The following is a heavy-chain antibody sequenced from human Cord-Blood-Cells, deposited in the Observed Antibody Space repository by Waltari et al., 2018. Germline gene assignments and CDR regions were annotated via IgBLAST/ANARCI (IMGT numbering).Heavy chain of an antibody. V-gene: IGHV3-30*03. CDR1: GLTLSGDG. D-gene: IGHD6-6*01. Sequence: QVQLVESGGGVVQPGRSLVLSCAASGLTLSGDGRNWVGQAPGKGLEWVEVISYDGSNKYYADSVKGRFSISRDNSKNTLYLQMNSLRAEDTAVYYCCSSSLDYWGQGTLVTVSS. CDR2: ISYDGSNK. CDR3: CSSSLDY. J-gene: IGHJ4*02.